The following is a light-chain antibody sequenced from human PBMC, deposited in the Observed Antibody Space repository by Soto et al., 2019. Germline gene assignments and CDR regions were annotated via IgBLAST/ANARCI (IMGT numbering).Light chain of an antibody. J-gene: IGKJ1*01. Sequence: DIQMTQSPSTLSVSVGDRVTITCRASQYIHNYLAWYQQNPGEAPKLLIYEAANLESGVPSRFSGSGTGTEFTLTISSLQPDDFATYYCQQSNNYPWTFGQGTRVEI. CDR3: QQSNNYPWT. CDR1: QYIHNY. CDR2: EAA. V-gene: IGKV1-5*03.